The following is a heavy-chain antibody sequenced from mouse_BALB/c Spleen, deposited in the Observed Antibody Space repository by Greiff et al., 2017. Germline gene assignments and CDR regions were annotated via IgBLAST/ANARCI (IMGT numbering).Heavy chain of an antibody. CDR2: IYPGGGYT. CDR1: GYTFTNYW. V-gene: IGHV1-63*02. D-gene: IGHD1-2*01. CDR3: ARKEDYYGSWFAY. Sequence: VQLQQSGAELVRPGTSVKISCKASGYTFTNYWLGWVKQRPGHGLEWIGDIYPGGGYTNYNEKFKGKATLTADTSSSTAYMQLSSLTSEDSAVYFCARKEDYYGSWFAYWGQGTLVTVSA. J-gene: IGHJ3*01.